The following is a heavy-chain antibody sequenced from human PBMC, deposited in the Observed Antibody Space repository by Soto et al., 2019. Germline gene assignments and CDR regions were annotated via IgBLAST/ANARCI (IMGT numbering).Heavy chain of an antibody. CDR1: GFTFSSYG. Sequence: GGSLRLSCAASGFTFSSYGMHWVRQAPGKGQEWVAVISYDGSNKYYADSVKGRFTISRDNSKNTLYLPMNSLRAEDTAVYYFANGCWVYYYDRSGYYFDYLGPGTLVTVSS. D-gene: IGHD3-22*01. CDR3: ANGCWVYYYDRSGYYFDY. CDR2: ISYDGSNK. J-gene: IGHJ4*02. V-gene: IGHV3-30*18.